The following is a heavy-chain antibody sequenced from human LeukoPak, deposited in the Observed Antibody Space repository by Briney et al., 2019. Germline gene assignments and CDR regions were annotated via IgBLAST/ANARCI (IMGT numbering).Heavy chain of an antibody. V-gene: IGHV4-34*01. J-gene: IGHJ4*02. CDR3: ARGGFARSNYYGSGSYYNFLDY. CDR1: GGSFSGYY. D-gene: IGHD3-10*01. Sequence: SETLSLXCAVYGGSFSGYYWSWIRQPPGKGLEWIGEINHSGSTIYNPSLKSRVTISVDTSKNQFSLKLSSVTAADTAVYYCARGGFARSNYYGSGSYYNFLDYWGQGTLVTVSS. CDR2: INHSGST.